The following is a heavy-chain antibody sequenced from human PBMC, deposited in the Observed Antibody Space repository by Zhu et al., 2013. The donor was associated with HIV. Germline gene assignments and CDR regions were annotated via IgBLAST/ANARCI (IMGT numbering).Heavy chain of an antibody. CDR2: MNPNSGNT. CDR1: GYTFTSYD. V-gene: IGHV1-8*01. D-gene: IGHD2-2*01. J-gene: IGHJ4*02. Sequence: QVQLVQSGAEVKKPGASVKVSCKASGYTFTSYDINWVRQATGQGLEWMGWMNPNSGNTGYAQKFQGRVTMTRNTSISTAYMELSSLRSEDTAVYYCARVPCSSTSCYWNYFDYWGQGTLVTVSS. CDR3: ARVPCSSTSCYWNYFDY.